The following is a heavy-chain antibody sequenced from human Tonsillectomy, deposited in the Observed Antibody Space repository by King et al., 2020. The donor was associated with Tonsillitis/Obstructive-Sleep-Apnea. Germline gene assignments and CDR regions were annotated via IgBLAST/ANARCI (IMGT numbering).Heavy chain of an antibody. CDR3: TRGGYDFWSGYYTGYYYYMDV. Sequence: VQLVESGGGLVKPGRSLRLSCTASGFTFGDYAMSWFRQAPGKGLEGVGCIRSKAYGGTTEYAASVKGRFTISRDDSKSIAYLQMNSLKTEDTAVYYCTRGGYDFWSGYYTGYYYYMDVWGKGTTVTVSS. D-gene: IGHD3-3*01. J-gene: IGHJ6*03. V-gene: IGHV3-49*05. CDR2: IRSKAYGGTT. CDR1: GFTFGDYA.